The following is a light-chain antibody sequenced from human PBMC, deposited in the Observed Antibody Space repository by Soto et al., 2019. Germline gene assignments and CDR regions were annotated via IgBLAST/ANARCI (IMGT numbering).Light chain of an antibody. CDR3: QQYKSWPPIT. J-gene: IGKJ5*01. V-gene: IGKV3-20*01. Sequence: EIVLTQSPGTLSLSPGARATLSCRSIQSVSSSYLAWYQQKPGQAPSLLIYGASTRATGVPDRFSGTGSGTEFTLTISSLKSEDYAVYYCQQYKSWPPITFGQGTRLEIK. CDR2: GAS. CDR1: QSVSSSY.